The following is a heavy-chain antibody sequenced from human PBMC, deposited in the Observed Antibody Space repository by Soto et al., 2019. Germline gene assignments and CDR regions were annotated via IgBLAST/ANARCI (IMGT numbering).Heavy chain of an antibody. V-gene: IGHV1-69*02. CDR2: IIPILGIA. Sequence: GASVKVSCKASGGTFSSYTISWVRQAPGQGLEWMGRIIPILGIANYAQKFQGRVTITADKSTSTAYMELSSLRSEDTAVYYCARAKIDYGDVEYFQHWGQGTLVTVSS. CDR1: GGTFSSYT. J-gene: IGHJ1*01. D-gene: IGHD4-17*01. CDR3: ARAKIDYGDVEYFQH.